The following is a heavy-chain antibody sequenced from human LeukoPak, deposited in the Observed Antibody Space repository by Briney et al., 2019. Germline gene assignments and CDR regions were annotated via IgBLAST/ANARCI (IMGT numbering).Heavy chain of an antibody. CDR3: ARECPVTIDY. D-gene: IGHD4-17*01. Sequence: GGSLRLSCAASGFTFSSYSMNWVRQAPGKGLEWVSYISSSSSTIYYADSVKGRFTISRDNAKNSLYLQMNSLRAEDTAVYYCARECPVTIDYWGQGTLVTVSS. CDR2: ISSSSSTI. CDR1: GFTFSSYS. J-gene: IGHJ4*02. V-gene: IGHV3-48*01.